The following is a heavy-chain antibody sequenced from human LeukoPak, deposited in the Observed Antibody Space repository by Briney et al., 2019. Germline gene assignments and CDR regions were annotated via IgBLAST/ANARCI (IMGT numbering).Heavy chain of an antibody. Sequence: GGSLRLSCAASGFTFSSDAMHWVRQAPGKGLEWVAVISYDGSNKYYADSVKGRFTISRDNSKNTLYLQMNSLRAEDTAVYYCARGGRYSRAFDIWGQGTMVTVSS. V-gene: IGHV3-30-3*01. CDR2: ISYDGSNK. D-gene: IGHD3-9*01. CDR1: GFTFSSDA. J-gene: IGHJ3*02. CDR3: ARGGRYSRAFDI.